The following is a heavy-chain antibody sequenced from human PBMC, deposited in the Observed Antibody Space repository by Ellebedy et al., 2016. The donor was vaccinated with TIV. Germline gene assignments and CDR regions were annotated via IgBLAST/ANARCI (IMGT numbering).Heavy chain of an antibody. D-gene: IGHD2-15*01. J-gene: IGHJ5*02. V-gene: IGHV1-3*01. Sequence: ASVKVSCKASGYTFTSYAMHWVRQAPGQRLEWMGWINAGNGNTKYSQKFQGRVTITRDTSASTAYMELSSLRSEDTAVYYCARAFLLVAAATDNWFDPWGQGTLVTVSS. CDR1: GYTFTSYA. CDR3: ARAFLLVAAATDNWFDP. CDR2: INAGNGNT.